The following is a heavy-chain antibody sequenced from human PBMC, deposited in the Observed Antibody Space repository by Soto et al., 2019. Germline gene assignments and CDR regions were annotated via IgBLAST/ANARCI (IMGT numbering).Heavy chain of an antibody. CDR2: VSGSGEMT. J-gene: IGHJ4*02. V-gene: IGHV3-23*01. D-gene: IGHD1-20*01. CDR1: GFTFRGDA. Sequence: EVQLLESGGDLVQPGGSLRLARAASGFTFRGDAMSWVRQAPGKGLEWVSSVSGSGEMTHYAEYVKGRFTISRDNSKNTLYLQMESLRAEDTAVYYCARSEMTYNWNDWGQGTLVTVSS. CDR3: ARSEMTYNWND.